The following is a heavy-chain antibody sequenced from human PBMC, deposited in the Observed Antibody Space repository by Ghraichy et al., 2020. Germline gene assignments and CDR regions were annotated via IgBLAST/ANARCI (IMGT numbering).Heavy chain of an antibody. D-gene: IGHD2-15*01. Sequence: GGSLRLSCAASGFTFSDSWMHWVRQAPGKGLVWVSFINNDGSSTSYADSVKGRFTISRDNAKNTLYLQINSLRAEDTAVYYCMRDWWGVDSWGQGTLVTVSS. CDR2: INNDGSST. CDR1: GFTFSDSW. CDR3: MRDWWGVDS. J-gene: IGHJ4*02. V-gene: IGHV3-74*01.